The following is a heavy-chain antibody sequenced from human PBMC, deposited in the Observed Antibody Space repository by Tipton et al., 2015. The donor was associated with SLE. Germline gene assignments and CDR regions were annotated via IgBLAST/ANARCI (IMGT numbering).Heavy chain of an antibody. V-gene: IGHV1-18*01. CDR1: GYTFTSYG. Sequence: QLVQSGAEVKKPGASVKVSCKASGYTFTSYGLNWVRQAPGQGLEWMGWISGYTGNTNYGQKFQGRVTMTTDTSTSTAYMELRSLTSDDTAVYYCGRVSSDNSRFWDIWGQGTVLTVSS. J-gene: IGHJ3*02. CDR2: ISGYTGNT. CDR3: GRVSSDNSRFWDI. D-gene: IGHD3-22*01.